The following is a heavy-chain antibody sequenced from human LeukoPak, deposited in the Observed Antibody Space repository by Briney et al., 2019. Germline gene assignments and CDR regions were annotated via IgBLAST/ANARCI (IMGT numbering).Heavy chain of an antibody. CDR1: GYTFTSYY. D-gene: IGHD3-10*01. CDR2: INPTGGST. J-gene: IGHJ4*02. V-gene: IGHV1-46*01. Sequence: GASVKVSCKASGYTFTSYYMHWVRQAPGQGLEWMGLINPTGGSTGYAQKFQGRVTMTRDMSTSTDYMELSSLRSDDTAVYYCARVASIGSFFDYWGQGTLVTVSS. CDR3: ARVASIGSFFDY.